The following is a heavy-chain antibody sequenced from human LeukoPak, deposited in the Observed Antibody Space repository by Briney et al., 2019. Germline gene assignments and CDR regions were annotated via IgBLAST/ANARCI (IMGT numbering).Heavy chain of an antibody. Sequence: SETLSITCTVSGGSISSYYWSWIRQPPGKGLEWIGYIYYSGSTNYNPSLKSRVTISVDTSKNQFSLRLSSVTAADTAVYYCARQGRYYYYGMDVWGQGTTVTVSS. CDR1: GGSISSYY. CDR2: IYYSGST. J-gene: IGHJ6*02. V-gene: IGHV4-59*08. CDR3: ARQGRYYYYGMDV.